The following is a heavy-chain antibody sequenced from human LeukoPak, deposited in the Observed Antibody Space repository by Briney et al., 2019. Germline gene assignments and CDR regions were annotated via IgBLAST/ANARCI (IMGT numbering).Heavy chain of an antibody. V-gene: IGHV1-69*05. J-gene: IGHJ4*02. CDR1: GGTLSSYA. Sequence: SVKVSCKASGGTLSSYAISWVRQAPGQGLEWMGRIIPIFGTANYAQKFQGRVTITTDESTSTAYMELSSLRSEDTAVYYCARTDIVATITRDFDYWGQGTLVTVSS. CDR2: IIPIFGTA. CDR3: ARTDIVATITRDFDY. D-gene: IGHD5-12*01.